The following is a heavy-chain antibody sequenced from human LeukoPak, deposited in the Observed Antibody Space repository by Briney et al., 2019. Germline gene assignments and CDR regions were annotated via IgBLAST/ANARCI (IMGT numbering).Heavy chain of an antibody. V-gene: IGHV1-69*13. CDR1: GGTFSSYA. J-gene: IGHJ4*02. Sequence: ASVKVSCKASGGTFSSYAISWVRQAPGQGLEWMGGVIPIFGTANYAQKFQGRVTITADESTSTAYMELSSLRSEDTAVYYCARDRGVSGSGSYYTYYFDYWGQGTLVTVSS. CDR2: VIPIFGTA. CDR3: ARDRGVSGSGSYYTYYFDY. D-gene: IGHD3-10*01.